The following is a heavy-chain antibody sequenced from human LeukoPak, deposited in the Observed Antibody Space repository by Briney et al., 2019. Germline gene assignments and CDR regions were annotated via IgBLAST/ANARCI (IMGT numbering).Heavy chain of an antibody. CDR3: ARVRLAYSGYYYCDY. CDR2: IYSGGST. CDR1: GFTFSSYA. J-gene: IGHJ4*02. Sequence: PGGSLRLSCAASGFTFSSYAMSWVRQAPGKGLEWVSVIYSGGSTYYADSVKGRFTISGDNSKNTLYLQMNSLRAEDTAVYYCARVRLAYSGYYYCDYWGQGTLVTVSS. D-gene: IGHD3-22*01. V-gene: IGHV3-53*01.